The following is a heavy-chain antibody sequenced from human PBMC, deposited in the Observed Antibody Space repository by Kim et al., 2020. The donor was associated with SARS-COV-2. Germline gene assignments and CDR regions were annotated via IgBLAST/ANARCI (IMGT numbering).Heavy chain of an antibody. D-gene: IGHD1-26*01. CDR2: INADRSVI. CDR3: ARGSGSYGFDS. J-gene: IGHJ4*02. V-gene: IGHV3-74*01. CDR1: GFTFSSHW. Sequence: GRSLRLSCAASGFTFSSHWMHWVRQAPGKGPVWVSRINADRSVIEYAASVKGRFTISRDNAKSTLDLQMDSLRPEDTAVYYCARGSGSYGFDSWGQGIMV.